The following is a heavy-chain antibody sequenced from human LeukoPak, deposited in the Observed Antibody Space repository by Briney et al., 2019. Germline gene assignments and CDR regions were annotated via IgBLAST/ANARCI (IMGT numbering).Heavy chain of an antibody. Sequence: PGRSLRLSCAASGFTFSSYGMHWVRQAPGKGLEWVAVIWYDGSNKYYADSVKGRFTISRDNSKNTLYLQMNSLRAEDTAVYYCARGQGFMVRAYFDYWGQGTLVTVSS. CDR3: ARGQGFMVRAYFDY. CDR1: GFTFSSYG. J-gene: IGHJ4*02. CDR2: IWYDGSNK. D-gene: IGHD3-10*01. V-gene: IGHV3-33*01.